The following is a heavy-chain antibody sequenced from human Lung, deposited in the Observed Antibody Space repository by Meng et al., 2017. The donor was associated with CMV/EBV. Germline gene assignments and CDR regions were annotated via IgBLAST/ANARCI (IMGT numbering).Heavy chain of an antibody. Sequence: QVHREGSGHGLRKLLGPSSLTSTVSGDSITSYYWSWIRQPAGKGLEWIGRISASGNTRYNPSLKSRVTMSVDTSKNQFSLKLSSVTAADTAVYYCARDFGSSWYPNWFDPWGQGTLVTVSS. CDR2: ISASGNT. V-gene: IGHV4-4*07. J-gene: IGHJ5*02. D-gene: IGHD6-13*01. CDR1: GDSITSYY. CDR3: ARDFGSSWYPNWFDP.